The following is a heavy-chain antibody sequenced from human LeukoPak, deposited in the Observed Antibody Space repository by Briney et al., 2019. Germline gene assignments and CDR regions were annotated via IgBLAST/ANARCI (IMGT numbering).Heavy chain of an antibody. V-gene: IGHV4-59*08. CDR3: ARHEAYFKYWYFDL. D-gene: IGHD2-21*01. CDR1: GGSISSYY. CDR2: IYYSGST. J-gene: IGHJ2*01. Sequence: PSETLSLTCTVSGGSISSYYWSWIRQPPGKGLEWIGYIYYSGSTNYNPSLKSRVTISVDTSKNQFSLKLSSVTAADTAVYYCARHEAYFKYWYFDLWGRGTLVTVSS.